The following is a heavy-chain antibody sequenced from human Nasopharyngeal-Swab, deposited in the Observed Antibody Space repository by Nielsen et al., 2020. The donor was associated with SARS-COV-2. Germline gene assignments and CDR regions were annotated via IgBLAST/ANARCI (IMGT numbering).Heavy chain of an antibody. CDR3: ARVGTIAARWGYFDY. J-gene: IGHJ4*02. CDR1: GGSISSGSYY. Sequence: SETLSLTCTVSGGSISSGSYYWSWIRQPAGKGLEWIGRTYTSGSTNYNPSLKSRVTISVDTSKNQFSLKLSSVTAADTAVYYCARVGTIAARWGYFDYWGQGTLVTVSS. D-gene: IGHD6-6*01. V-gene: IGHV4-61*02. CDR2: TYTSGST.